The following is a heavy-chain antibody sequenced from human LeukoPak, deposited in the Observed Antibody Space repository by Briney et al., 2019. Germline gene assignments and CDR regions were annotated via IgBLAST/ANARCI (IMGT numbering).Heavy chain of an antibody. Sequence: GGSLRLSCAASGFTFSRYWMTCVRQAPGKGLEWVATIKEDGSEKYCGDSVKGRCTISRDNAKNSLYLQINSLRAEDTAIYHCARESLLGGIDYWGQGTLVTVSS. CDR1: GFTFSRYW. D-gene: IGHD3-16*01. J-gene: IGHJ4*02. CDR2: IKEDGSEK. CDR3: ARESLLGGIDY. V-gene: IGHV3-7*04.